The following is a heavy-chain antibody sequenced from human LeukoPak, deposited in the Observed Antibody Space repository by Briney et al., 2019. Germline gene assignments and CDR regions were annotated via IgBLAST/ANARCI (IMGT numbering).Heavy chain of an antibody. CDR2: IYYSGST. CDR1: GGSISSGGYY. Sequence: PSETLSLTCTVSGGSISSGGYYWSWIRQHPGKGLEWIGYIYYSGSTYYNPSLKSRVTMSVDTSKNQFSLKLSSVTAADTAVYYCLGASRSGLDYWGQGTLVTVSS. J-gene: IGHJ4*02. D-gene: IGHD6-25*01. V-gene: IGHV4-31*03. CDR3: LGASRSGLDY.